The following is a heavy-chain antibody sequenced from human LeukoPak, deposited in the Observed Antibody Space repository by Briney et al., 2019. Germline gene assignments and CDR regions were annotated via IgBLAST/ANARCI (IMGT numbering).Heavy chain of an antibody. CDR2: ISGSGGST. CDR1: GFTFSSYA. V-gene: IGHV3-23*01. J-gene: IGHJ6*02. Sequence: GGSLRLSCAASGFTFSSYAMSWVRQAPGKGLEWVSAISGSGGSTYYADSVKGRFTISRDNSKNTLYLQMNSLRAEDTAVYYCAKAGPGHYDFWSGYSSYYHYGMDVWGQGTTVTVSS. D-gene: IGHD3-3*01. CDR3: AKAGPGHYDFWSGYSSYYHYGMDV.